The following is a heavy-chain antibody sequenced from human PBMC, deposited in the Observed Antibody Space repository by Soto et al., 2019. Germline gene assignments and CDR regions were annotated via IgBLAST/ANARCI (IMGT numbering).Heavy chain of an antibody. CDR3: ARLWYEGNPDDY. D-gene: IGHD6-13*01. J-gene: IGHJ4*02. Sequence: QVQLVESGGGVVQPGTSLRLSCAASGFTFSSQNMHCVRQAPGKGPEWVGVISYDGSKKYFADSVKGRFTISRDNSQNRLYLQVSSLRAEDTAIYYCARLWYEGNPDDYWGQGTLVPVSS. V-gene: IGHV3-30-3*01. CDR1: GFTFSSQN. CDR2: ISYDGSKK.